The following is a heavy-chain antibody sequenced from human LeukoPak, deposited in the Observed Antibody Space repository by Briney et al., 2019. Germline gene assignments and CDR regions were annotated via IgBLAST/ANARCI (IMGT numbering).Heavy chain of an antibody. D-gene: IGHD1-26*01. J-gene: IGHJ4*02. CDR1: GGTFSSYA. CDR2: IIPIFGTA. Sequence: ASVKVSCKASGGTFSSYAISWVRQALGQGLEWMGRIIPIFGTANYAQKFQGRVTITTDESTSTAYMELSSLRSEDTAVYYCARDPAAYSGSYYFYYWGQGTLVTVSS. CDR3: ARDPAAYSGSYYFYY. V-gene: IGHV1-69*05.